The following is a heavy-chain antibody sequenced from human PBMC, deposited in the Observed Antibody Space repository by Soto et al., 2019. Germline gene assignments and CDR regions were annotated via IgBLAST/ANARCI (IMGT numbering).Heavy chain of an antibody. V-gene: IGHV1-2*02. CDR1: GYTFTSYG. D-gene: IGHD3-3*01. J-gene: IGHJ4*02. CDR3: ARVDDDFWSGYSYYFDY. CDR2: INPNSGGT. Sequence: ASVKVSCKASGYTFTSYGISWVRQAPGQGLEWMGWINPNSGGTNYAQKFQGRVTMTRDTSISTAYMELSRLRSDDTAVYYCARVDDDFWSGYSYYFDYWGQGTLVTVSS.